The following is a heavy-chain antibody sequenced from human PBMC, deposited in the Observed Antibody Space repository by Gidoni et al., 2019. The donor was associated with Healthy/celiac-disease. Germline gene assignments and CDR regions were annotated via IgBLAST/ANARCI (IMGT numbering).Heavy chain of an antibody. D-gene: IGHD6-13*01. CDR2: IYYSGST. CDR1: GGSISSYY. CDR3: ARDHFAAAGSPRSYGDSYNWFDP. J-gene: IGHJ5*02. V-gene: IGHV4-59*01. Sequence: QVQLQASGPGLVQPSETLSLTCTVSGGSISSYYWSWIRQPPGKGMEWIGYIYYSGSTNYNPSLKSRVTISVDTSKNQFSLKLSSVTAADTAVYYCARDHFAAAGSPRSYGDSYNWFDPWGQGTLVTVSS.